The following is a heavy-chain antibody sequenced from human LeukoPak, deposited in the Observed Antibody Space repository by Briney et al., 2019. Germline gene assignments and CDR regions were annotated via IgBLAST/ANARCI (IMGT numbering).Heavy chain of an antibody. J-gene: IGHJ4*02. V-gene: IGHV3-30*02. CDR2: IRHDGSNK. CDR1: GFTFSSYG. D-gene: IGHD2-2*01. CDR3: ARGARVVPAADRRWLQLKAPFDY. Sequence: PGGSLRLSCAASGFTFSSYGMHWVRQAPGKGLEWVAFIRHDGSNKYYADSVKGRFTISRDNSKNTLYLQMNSLRAEDTAVYYCARGARVVPAADRRWLQLKAPFDYWGQGTLVTVSS.